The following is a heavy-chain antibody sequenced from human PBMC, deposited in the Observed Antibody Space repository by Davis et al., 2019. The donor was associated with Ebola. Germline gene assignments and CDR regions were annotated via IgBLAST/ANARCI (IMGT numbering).Heavy chain of an antibody. D-gene: IGHD3-3*01. CDR3: AKDRDFWSGYQFDY. CDR2: ISGSGGST. V-gene: IGHV3-23*01. CDR1: GFTFSSYA. J-gene: IGHJ4*02. Sequence: GESLKISCAASGFTFSSYAMSWVRQAPGKGLEWVSAISGSGGSTYYADSVKGRFTISRDNSKNTLYLQMNSLRAEDTAVYYCAKDRDFWSGYQFDYWGQGTLVTVSS.